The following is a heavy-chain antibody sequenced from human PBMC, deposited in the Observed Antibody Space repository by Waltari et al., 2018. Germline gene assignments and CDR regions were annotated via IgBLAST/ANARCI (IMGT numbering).Heavy chain of an antibody. V-gene: IGHV4-39*01. CDR2: CHYTGNP. CDR1: GGSISTNNFY. J-gene: IGHJ6*03. Sequence: QLQLQESGPGLVKSSETLSLICSVSGGSISTNNFYWGWIRQTPGEGLEWIGRCHYTGNPYYNPPLKPRVTVAVDSSKNEFSLRLRSVTASDTAVYYCARLFNHYIDVWGRGTAVTVSS. CDR3: ARLFNHYIDV.